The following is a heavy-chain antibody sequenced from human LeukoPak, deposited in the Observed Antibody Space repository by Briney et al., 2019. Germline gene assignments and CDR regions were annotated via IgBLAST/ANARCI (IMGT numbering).Heavy chain of an antibody. Sequence: PGGSLRLSCAASGFTFSSYAMSWVRQAPGKGLEWVSAISGSGGSTYYADSVKGRFTISRDNSKHTLYLKMNSLRAEDTAVYYCATVPQDSSGYFDYWGQGTLVTVSS. CDR2: ISGSGGST. V-gene: IGHV3-23*01. J-gene: IGHJ4*02. D-gene: IGHD3-22*01. CDR1: GFTFSSYA. CDR3: ATVPQDSSGYFDY.